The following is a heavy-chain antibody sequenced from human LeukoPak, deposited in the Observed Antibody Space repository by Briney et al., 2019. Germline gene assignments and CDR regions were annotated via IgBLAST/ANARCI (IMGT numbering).Heavy chain of an antibody. CDR1: GGSFSGYY. CDR3: ARGSRGSSGRLDY. V-gene: IGHV4-34*01. Sequence: PSETLSLTCAVYGGSFSGYYWSWIRQPPGKGLEWIGEINHSGSTNYNPSLKSRVTMSVDTSKNQFSLKLNSVTAADTAVYHCARGSRGSSGRLDYWGQGTLVTVSS. J-gene: IGHJ4*02. D-gene: IGHD6-19*01. CDR2: INHSGST.